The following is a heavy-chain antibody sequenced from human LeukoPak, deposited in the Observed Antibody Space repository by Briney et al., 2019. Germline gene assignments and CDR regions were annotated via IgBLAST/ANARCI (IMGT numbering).Heavy chain of an antibody. V-gene: IGHV4-34*01. CDR2: INHSGST. D-gene: IGHD6-19*01. CDR3: ARHTRFREYSSGWYWVKKHRGTSDWFDP. CDR1: GGSFSGYY. J-gene: IGHJ5*02. Sequence: SETLSLTCAVYGGSFSGYYWSWIRQPPGKGLEWIGEINHSGSTNYNPSLKSRVTISVDTSKNQFSLKLSSVTAADTAVYYCARHTRFREYSSGWYWVKKHRGTSDWFDPWGQGTLVTVSS.